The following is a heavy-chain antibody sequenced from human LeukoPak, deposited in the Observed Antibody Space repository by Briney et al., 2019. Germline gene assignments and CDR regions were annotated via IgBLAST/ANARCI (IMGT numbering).Heavy chain of an antibody. CDR2: IYYSGST. CDR1: GGSISSYY. D-gene: IGHD6-25*01. Sequence: SETLSLTCTVSGGSISSYYWSWIRQPPGKGLEWIGYIYYSGSTNYNPSLKSRVTTSVDTSKNQFSLKLSSVTAADTAVYYCARGRGFYFDYWGQGTLVTVSS. V-gene: IGHV4-59*01. J-gene: IGHJ4*02. CDR3: ARGRGFYFDY.